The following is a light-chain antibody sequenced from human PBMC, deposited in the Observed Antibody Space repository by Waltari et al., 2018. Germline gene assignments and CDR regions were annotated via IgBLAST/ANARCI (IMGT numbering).Light chain of an antibody. CDR2: GAA. V-gene: IGKV3-20*01. J-gene: IGKJ4*01. CDR3: QKYGSSPT. Sequence: IVFTQSPGTLSLSPGDRATLSCRASQSVSSNYLAWYQQKPGQAPRLLIYGAASMATGIPDRFSGSGSGTDFTITISRLDPEDFAVYYWQKYGSSPTFGGGTKVEIK. CDR1: QSVSSNY.